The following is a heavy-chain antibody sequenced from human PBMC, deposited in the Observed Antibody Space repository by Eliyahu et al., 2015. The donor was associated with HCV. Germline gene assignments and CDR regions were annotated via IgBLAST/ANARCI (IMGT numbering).Heavy chain of an antibody. CDR2: IYYSGST. Sequence: QVQLQESGPGLVKPSETLSLTCTXSGGXISSYYWSWIRQPPGKGLEWIGYIYYSGSTNYNPSLKSRVTISVDTSKXQFSLKLSSVTAADTAVYYCARVPYSGPYYYYGMDVWGQGTTVTVSS. D-gene: IGHD5-12*01. J-gene: IGHJ6*02. CDR3: ARVPYSGPYYYYGMDV. V-gene: IGHV4-59*01. CDR1: GGXISSYY.